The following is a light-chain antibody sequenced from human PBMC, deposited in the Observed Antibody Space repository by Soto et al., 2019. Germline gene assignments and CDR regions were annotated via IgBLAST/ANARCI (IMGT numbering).Light chain of an antibody. CDR3: AAWDDNLSGLYV. CDR1: ASTIGLNY. Sequence: QSVLTQSPSASGTPGQRVTISCSGSASTIGLNYAYWYQQLPGPAPKLLIYRNSQRPSGVSDRFSGSKSGTSASLAISGLWSEDEADYYCAAWDDNLSGLYVYGARTKVTVL. CDR2: RNS. J-gene: IGLJ1*01. V-gene: IGLV1-47*03.